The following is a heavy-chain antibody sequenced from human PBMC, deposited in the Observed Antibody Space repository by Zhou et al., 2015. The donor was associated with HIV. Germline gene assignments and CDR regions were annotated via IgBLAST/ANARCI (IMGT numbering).Heavy chain of an antibody. J-gene: IGHJ4*02. CDR3: ARDREAYYYGSGGSYYFDY. CDR1: GYTFIGNY. V-gene: IGHV1-2*02. CDR2: INPNSGST. D-gene: IGHD3-10*01. Sequence: QVQLVQSGAEVKKPGASVKVSCKASGYTFIGNYLHWVRQAPGQGPEWMGWINPNSGSTNYAQKFQGRITMTRDTSISTAYMELTRLTSDDTAVYYCARDREAYYYGSGGSYYFDYWGQGTLVTVSS.